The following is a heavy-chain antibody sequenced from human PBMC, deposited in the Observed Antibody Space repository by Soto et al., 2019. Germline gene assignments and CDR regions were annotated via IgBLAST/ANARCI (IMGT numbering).Heavy chain of an antibody. CDR3: ATVAGLDYYYYYGMDV. J-gene: IGHJ6*02. D-gene: IGHD6-25*01. CDR2: FDPEAGET. Sequence: VPVKASCKVPGYTLTELSMHWVRQATGKGLEWMGGFDPEAGETIYAQKFQGRVTMTEATSTDTAYMELSSLRSEDTAVYYCATVAGLDYYYYYGMDVWAEATTVTVSS. V-gene: IGHV1-24*01. CDR1: GYTLTELS.